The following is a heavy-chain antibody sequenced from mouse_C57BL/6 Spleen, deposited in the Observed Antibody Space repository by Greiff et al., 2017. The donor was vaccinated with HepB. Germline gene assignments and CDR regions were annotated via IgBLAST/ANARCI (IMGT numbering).Heavy chain of an antibody. Sequence: DVMLVESGEGLVKPGGSLKLSCAASGFTFSSYAMSWVRQTPEKRLEWVAYISSGGDYIYYADTVKGRFTISRDNARNTLYLQMSSLKSEDTAMYYCTREGGNYPSYAMDYWGQGTSVTVSS. V-gene: IGHV5-9-1*02. CDR3: TREGGNYPSYAMDY. CDR2: ISSGGDYI. CDR1: GFTFSSYA. D-gene: IGHD2-1*01. J-gene: IGHJ4*01.